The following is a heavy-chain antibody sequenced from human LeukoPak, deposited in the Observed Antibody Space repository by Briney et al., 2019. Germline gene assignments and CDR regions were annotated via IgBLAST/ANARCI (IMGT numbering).Heavy chain of an antibody. Sequence: PSETLSLTCTVSGGSISSWTYYWGWIRQPPGKGLEWIGTIYYGGTNYYNPSLKSRVTISVDTSKNQFSLNLNSVTAADKAVYYCAYGSNSAADHWGQGTLVTVSS. J-gene: IGHJ4*02. CDR1: GGSISSWTYY. V-gene: IGHV4-39*01. CDR2: IYYGGTN. D-gene: IGHD4-23*01. CDR3: AYGSNSAADH.